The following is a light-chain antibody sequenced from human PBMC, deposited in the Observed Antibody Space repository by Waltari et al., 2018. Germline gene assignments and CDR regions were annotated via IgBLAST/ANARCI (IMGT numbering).Light chain of an antibody. CDR1: SSNIGTNY. CDR3: HSYDIGLTAWV. Sequence: QSMLTQSPSTSGTPGPRVTISCSGTSSNIGTNYVYWYQQLPGTAPKLLIYKDNQRSSGVPDRFSGSKSGTSASLAITGLQAEDEAVYYCHSYDIGLTAWVFGGGTKLTVL. J-gene: IGLJ3*02. V-gene: IGLV1-47*01. CDR2: KDN.